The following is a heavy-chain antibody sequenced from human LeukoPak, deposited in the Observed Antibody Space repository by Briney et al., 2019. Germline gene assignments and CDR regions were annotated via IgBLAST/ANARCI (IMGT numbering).Heavy chain of an antibody. CDR2: ISVYNSNT. D-gene: IGHD3-10*01. J-gene: IGHJ4*02. CDR3: ARDRPSIYHGSGSPLDY. CDR1: GYTFTNYG. V-gene: IGHV1-18*01. Sequence: ASVKVSCKASGYTFTNYGISWARQAPGQGLEWMGWISVYNSNTKYAQRFQGRVTTTTDTSTSTAYMELRSLRSDDTAVYFCARDRPSIYHGSGSPLDYWGQGTLVTVSS.